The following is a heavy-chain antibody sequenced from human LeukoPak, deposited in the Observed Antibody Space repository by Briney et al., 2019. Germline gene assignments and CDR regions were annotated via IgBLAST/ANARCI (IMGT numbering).Heavy chain of an antibody. CDR3: ARGRKTGTRVAVDI. Sequence: GASVKVSCKASGYTFTSYDINWVRQAPGQGLEWMGWMGPNNGKTGYAQKFQGRVTMTRNTSISTAYMELSSLRSEDTAVYYCARGRKTGTRVAVDIWGQGTMVTVSS. V-gene: IGHV1-8*01. CDR2: MGPNNGKT. J-gene: IGHJ3*02. CDR1: GYTFTSYD.